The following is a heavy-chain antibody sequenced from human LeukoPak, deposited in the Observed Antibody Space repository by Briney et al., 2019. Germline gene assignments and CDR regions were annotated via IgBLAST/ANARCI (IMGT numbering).Heavy chain of an antibody. J-gene: IGHJ4*02. D-gene: IGHD6-19*01. CDR1: GGSFSGYY. CDR3: ARDPHRTVAPLDY. Sequence: SETLSLTCAVYGGSFSGYYWSWIRQPPGKGLEWIGEINHSGSTNYNPSLKSRVTISVDTSKNQFSLKLSSVTAADTAVYYYARDPHRTVAPLDYWGQGTLVTVSS. CDR2: INHSGST. V-gene: IGHV4-34*01.